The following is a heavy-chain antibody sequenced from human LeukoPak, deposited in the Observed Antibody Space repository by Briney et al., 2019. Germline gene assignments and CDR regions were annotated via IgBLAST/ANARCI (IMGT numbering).Heavy chain of an antibody. D-gene: IGHD1/OR15-1a*01. J-gene: IGHJ4*02. CDR1: GYTFTSYY. Sequence: VSCKASGYTFTSYYMHWVRQAPGQGLEWMGIINPSGGSTSYAQKFQSRVTMTRDTSTSTVYMELSSLRSEDTAVYYCAILTTYYFDYWGQGTLVTVSS. V-gene: IGHV1-46*01. CDR3: AILTTYYFDY. CDR2: INPSGGST.